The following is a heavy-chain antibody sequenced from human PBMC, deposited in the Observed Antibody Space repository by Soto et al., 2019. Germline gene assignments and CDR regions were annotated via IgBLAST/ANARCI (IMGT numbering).Heavy chain of an antibody. Sequence: ASVKVSCKASGYTFTSYDINWVRQATGQGFEYLGWMNPNNGNTGYVKKFQGRVTMTRDTSMSTAYMELRSLRSDDTAVDYCARDPRTRSDYWGQGTLVPVSS. J-gene: IGHJ4*02. V-gene: IGHV1-8*01. CDR2: MNPNNGNT. CDR1: GYTFTSYD. CDR3: ARDPRTRSDY.